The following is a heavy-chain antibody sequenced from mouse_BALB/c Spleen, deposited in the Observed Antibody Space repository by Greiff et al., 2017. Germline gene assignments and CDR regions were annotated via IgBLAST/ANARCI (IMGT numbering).Heavy chain of an antibody. D-gene: IGHD2-1*01. V-gene: IGHV5-15*02. Sequence: VQLKQSGGGLVQPGGSRKLSCAASGFTFSDYGMAWVRQAPGKGPEWVAFISNLAYSIYYADTVTGRFTISRENAKNTLYLEMSSLRSEDTAMYYCARGGNYKSHYYAMDYWGQGTSVTVSS. CDR2: ISNLAYSI. CDR3: ARGGNYKSHYYAMDY. J-gene: IGHJ4*01. CDR1: GFTFSDYG.